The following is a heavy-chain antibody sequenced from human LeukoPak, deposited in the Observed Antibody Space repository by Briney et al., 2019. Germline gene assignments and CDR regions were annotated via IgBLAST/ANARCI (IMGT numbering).Heavy chain of an antibody. J-gene: IGHJ4*02. CDR2: IKSKTDGGTT. CDR3: TTDPEYGDYEGYYFDY. V-gene: IGHV3-15*01. D-gene: IGHD4-17*01. Sequence: GGSLRLSCAASGFTFSNAWMSWVRQAPGKGLEWVGRIKSKTDGGTTDYAAPVKGRFTISRDDSKNTLHLQMNSLKTEDTAVYYCTTDPEYGDYEGYYFDYWGQGTLVTVSS. CDR1: GFTFSNAW.